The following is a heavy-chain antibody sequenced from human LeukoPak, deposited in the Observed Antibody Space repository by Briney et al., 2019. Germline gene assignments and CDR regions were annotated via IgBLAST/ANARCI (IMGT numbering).Heavy chain of an antibody. CDR1: GVYLTTNH. D-gene: IGHD1-14*01. CDR2: MRGGGGGG. Sequence: GGSLRLSRAVSGVYLTTNHMSWGGEAPGKGGEGVSGMRGGGGGGHYADSVKDRFTISRDNSNNTLYLQMHSLRAEDTALYYCAKGSGINHYHWIDPWGQGTLVTVSS. V-gene: IGHV3-23*01. CDR3: AKGSGINHYHWIDP. J-gene: IGHJ5*02.